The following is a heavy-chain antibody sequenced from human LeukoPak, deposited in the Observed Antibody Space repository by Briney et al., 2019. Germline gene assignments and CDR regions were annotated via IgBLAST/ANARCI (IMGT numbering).Heavy chain of an antibody. Sequence: GGSLRLSCVASGFTFSSYWMSWVRQAPGKGLAWVAHIKQDGSEKYYVDTVRGRFTISRDNVKNSLYLQMNSLRAEDTAVYYCARGVYFYDDSSGYPGDYWGQGTLVAVSS. CDR2: IKQDGSEK. V-gene: IGHV3-7*01. D-gene: IGHD3-22*01. J-gene: IGHJ4*02. CDR1: GFTFSSYW. CDR3: ARGVYFYDDSSGYPGDY.